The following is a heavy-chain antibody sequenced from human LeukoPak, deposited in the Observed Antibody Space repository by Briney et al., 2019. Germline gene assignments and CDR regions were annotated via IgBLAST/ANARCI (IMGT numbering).Heavy chain of an antibody. CDR3: ARAASREHDVRAEYFQH. CDR2: INLSGCST. CDR1: VYTFTRYY. J-gene: IGHJ1*01. V-gene: IGHV1-46*01. D-gene: IGHD1-1*01. Sequence: ASVKVSCKPSVYTFTRYYMHWVRQAPGHGLEWMGIINLSGCSTSYAQKFQGRVTMNRDTSTSTVDMELSSLRSEDTAVYYCARAASREHDVRAEYFQHWGQGTLVTVSS.